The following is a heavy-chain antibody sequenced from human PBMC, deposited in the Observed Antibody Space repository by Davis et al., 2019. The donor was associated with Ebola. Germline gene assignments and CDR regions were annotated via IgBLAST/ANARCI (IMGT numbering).Heavy chain of an antibody. J-gene: IGHJ4*02. CDR3: ASCRNYYDSSGYYF. CDR2: INSDGSST. CDR1: GFTFSSYW. Sequence: GESLKISCVASGFTFSSYWMHWVRQAPGKGLVWVSRINSDGSSTNYADSVKGRFTISRDNAKNTLYLQMNSLRAEDTAVYYCASCRNYYDSSGYYFWGQGTLVTVSS. V-gene: IGHV3-74*01. D-gene: IGHD3-22*01.